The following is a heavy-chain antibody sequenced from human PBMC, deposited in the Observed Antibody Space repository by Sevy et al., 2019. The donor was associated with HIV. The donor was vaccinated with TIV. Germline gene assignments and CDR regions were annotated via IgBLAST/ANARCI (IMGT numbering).Heavy chain of an antibody. V-gene: IGHV3-23*01. Sequence: GGSLRLSCAASGFTFSDHYMSWVRQAPGKGLEWVSAISGSGGSTYYADSVKGRFTISRDNSKNTLYLQMNSLRAEDTAVYYCAKEGERREYSSSWYGEGYYYGMDVWGQGTTVTVSS. CDR1: GFTFSDHY. J-gene: IGHJ6*02. CDR2: ISGSGGST. CDR3: AKEGERREYSSSWYGEGYYYGMDV. D-gene: IGHD6-13*01.